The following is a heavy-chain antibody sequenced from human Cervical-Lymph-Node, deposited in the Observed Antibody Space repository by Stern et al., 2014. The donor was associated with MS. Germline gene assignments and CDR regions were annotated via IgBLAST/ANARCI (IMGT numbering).Heavy chain of an antibody. V-gene: IGHV1-69*01. CDR3: ARDNDDNGMDV. J-gene: IGHJ6*02. CDR2: IIPLFGTT. CDR1: GDTFINFG. Sequence: QVQLLQPGAEVKKPGSSVKVYCTASGDTFINFGISWVRQAPGQGLEWMGGIIPLFGTTDYGQKFQGRLTISADESATTVYMELSSLRSEDTAVYYCARDNDDNGMDVWGQGTTVTVSS. D-gene: IGHD1-1*01.